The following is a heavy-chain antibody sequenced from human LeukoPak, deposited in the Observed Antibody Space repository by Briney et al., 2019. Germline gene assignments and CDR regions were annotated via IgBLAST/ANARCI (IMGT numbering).Heavy chain of an antibody. Sequence: GESLKISCKGSGYSFTTYWIGWVRQMPGKGLEWLGIIYPDDSDTRYSPSFQGQVTISADKSISTAYLQWSSLKASDTAMYYCARARDRYSHFDYWGQGTLVTVSS. V-gene: IGHV5-51*01. CDR1: GYSFTTYW. CDR2: IYPDDSDT. J-gene: IGHJ4*02. CDR3: ARARDRYSHFDY. D-gene: IGHD4-4*01.